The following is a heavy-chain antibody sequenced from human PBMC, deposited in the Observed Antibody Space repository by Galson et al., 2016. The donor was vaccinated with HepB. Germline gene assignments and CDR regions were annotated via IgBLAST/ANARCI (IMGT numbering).Heavy chain of an antibody. CDR3: ARRGPTYYYGMDV. V-gene: IGHV4-39*01. D-gene: IGHD3-10*01. J-gene: IGHJ6*02. CDR2: VYYSGST. Sequence: SETLSLTCTVSGGSITSSGYYWGWLRQPPGKGLEWIGSVYYSGSTYYNPSLKSRVTISVDTSKNQFSLKLSSVTAADTAVYYCARRGPTYYYGMDVWGQGTTVTVPS. CDR1: GGSITSSGYY.